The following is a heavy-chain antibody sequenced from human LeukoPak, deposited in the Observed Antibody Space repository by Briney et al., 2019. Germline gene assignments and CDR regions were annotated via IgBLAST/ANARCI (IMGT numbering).Heavy chain of an antibody. J-gene: IGHJ5*02. CDR1: GYTFTSYY. CDR3: ARDNRESYYDFWSGYPYNWFDP. Sequence: GASVTVSCTASGYTFTSYYMHWVRQAPGQGLEWMGIINPSGGSTSYAQKFQGRVTMTRDTSTSTVYMELSSLRSEDTAVYYCARDNRESYYDFWSGYPYNWFDPWGQGTLVTVSS. V-gene: IGHV1-46*01. CDR2: INPSGGST. D-gene: IGHD3-3*01.